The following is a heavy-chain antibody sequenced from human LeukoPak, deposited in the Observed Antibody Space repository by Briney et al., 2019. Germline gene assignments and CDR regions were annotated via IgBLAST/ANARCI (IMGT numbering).Heavy chain of an antibody. Sequence: PGGSLRLSCAASGFAISSNHMSRVRQAPGKGLEWVAIIYRGDNTYYADSVKGRFTISRDNSENTLYLQMNSLRGEDTAVYYCARGAEAGPFYFASWGQGTLVTVSS. CDR2: IYRGDNT. J-gene: IGHJ4*02. CDR1: GFAISSNH. V-gene: IGHV3-53*01. CDR3: ARGAEAGPFYFAS. D-gene: IGHD6-19*01.